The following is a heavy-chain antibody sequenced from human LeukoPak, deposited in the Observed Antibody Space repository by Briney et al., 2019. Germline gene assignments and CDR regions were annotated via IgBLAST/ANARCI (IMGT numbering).Heavy chain of an antibody. Sequence: SETLSLTCTVSAGSISTYYWSWIRQPPGGGLEWIGYMYYTGSTNYNPSLKSRVTISVDTSKNQLSPKLTSVTAADTAVYYCAREVWDYGGSKGLFDYWGQGTLVTVSS. V-gene: IGHV4-59*01. CDR3: AREVWDYGGSKGLFDY. D-gene: IGHD4-23*01. J-gene: IGHJ4*02. CDR2: MYYTGST. CDR1: AGSISTYY.